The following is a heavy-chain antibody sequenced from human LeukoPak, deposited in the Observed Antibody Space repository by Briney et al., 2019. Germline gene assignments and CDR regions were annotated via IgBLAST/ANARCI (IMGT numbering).Heavy chain of an antibody. D-gene: IGHD2-2*01. CDR2: IIPIFGTA. V-gene: IGHV1-69*05. Sequence: GASVKVSCKASGGTFSSYAISWVRQAPGQGFEWMGGIIPIFGTANYAQKFQGRVTITTDESTSTAYMELSSLRSEDTAVYYCARAGFLRYCSSTSCANWFDPWGQEPWSPSPQ. CDR3: ARAGFLRYCSSTSCANWFDP. J-gene: IGHJ5*02. CDR1: GGTFSSYA.